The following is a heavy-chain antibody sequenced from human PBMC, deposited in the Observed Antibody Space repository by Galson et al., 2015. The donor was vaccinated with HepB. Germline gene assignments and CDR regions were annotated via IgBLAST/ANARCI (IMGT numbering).Heavy chain of an antibody. D-gene: IGHD6-25*01. V-gene: IGHV3-21*01. J-gene: IGHJ4*02. CDR3: ASRAAAAGNY. CDR1: GFTFSSYG. CDR2: ISTSSIFI. Sequence: SLRLSCAASGFTFSSYGMTWVRQAPGKGLEWVSFISTSSIFIYYADPVKGRFTISRDDAKNSLYLQVNSLRAEDTAVYYCASRAAAAGNYWGQGTLVTVSS.